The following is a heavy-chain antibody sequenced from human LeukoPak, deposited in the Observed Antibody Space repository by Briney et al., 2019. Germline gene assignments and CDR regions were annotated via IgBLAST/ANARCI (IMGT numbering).Heavy chain of an antibody. D-gene: IGHD5-24*01. CDR1: GGSISSSSYY. CDR2: IYYSGST. Sequence: SETLSLTCTVSGGSISSSSYYWGWIRQPPGKGLEWIGSIYYSGSTYYNPSLKSRVTISVDTSKNQFSLKLSSVTAADTAVYYCAREKTPYRDGYHVEWGQGTLVTVSS. J-gene: IGHJ4*02. CDR3: AREKTPYRDGYHVE. V-gene: IGHV4-39*02.